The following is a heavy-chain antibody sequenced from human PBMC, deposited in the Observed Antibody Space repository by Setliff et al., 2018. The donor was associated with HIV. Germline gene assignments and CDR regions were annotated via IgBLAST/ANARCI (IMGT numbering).Heavy chain of an antibody. CDR1: GFTFSSYG. CDR3: AKESPRAGYSVFDY. J-gene: IGHJ4*02. CDR2: IWYDGSNK. D-gene: IGHD5-18*01. V-gene: IGHV3-33*06. Sequence: GGSLRFSCAASGFTFSSYGMHWVRQTPGKGLEWVAVIWYDGSNKYYADSVKGRFTISRDNSKNTLYLQMNSLRAEDTAVYYCAKESPRAGYSVFDYWGQGTLVTVSS.